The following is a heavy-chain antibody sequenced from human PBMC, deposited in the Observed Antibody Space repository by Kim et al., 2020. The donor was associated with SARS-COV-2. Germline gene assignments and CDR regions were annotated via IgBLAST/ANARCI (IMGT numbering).Heavy chain of an antibody. D-gene: IGHD3-16*02. J-gene: IGHJ5*02. V-gene: IGHV3-48*04. CDR3: ARDQKGYSYRYTGWFDP. Sequence: GGSLRLSCAASGFTFSSYSMNWVRQAPGKGLEWVSYISSSSSTIYYADSVKGRFTISRDNAKNSLYLQMNSLRAEDTAVYYCARDQKGYSYRYTGWFDPWGQGTLVTVSS. CDR2: ISSSSSTI. CDR1: GFTFSSYS.